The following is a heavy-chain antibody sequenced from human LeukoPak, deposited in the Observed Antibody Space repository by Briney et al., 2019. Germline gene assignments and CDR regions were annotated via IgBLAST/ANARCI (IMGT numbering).Heavy chain of an antibody. V-gene: IGHV3-21*01. J-gene: IGHJ4*02. CDR1: GFTFSSYN. D-gene: IGHD4-11*01. CDR3: ARDLQGLDY. Sequence: GGSLRLSCAASGFTFSSYNMNWVRQAPGKGLEWVSSIGSSSSYIYYADSVKGRFTISRDNAKNSLYLQMNSLRAEDTAVYYCARDLQGLDYWGQGTLVTVSS. CDR2: IGSSSSYI.